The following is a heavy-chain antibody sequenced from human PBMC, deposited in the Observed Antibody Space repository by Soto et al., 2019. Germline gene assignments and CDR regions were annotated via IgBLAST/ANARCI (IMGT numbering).Heavy chain of an antibody. D-gene: IGHD3-22*01. J-gene: IGHJ4*02. CDR3: VNGATYCSDSSDYYADY. V-gene: IGHV3-23*01. CDR2: VSGSGGTT. Sequence: GSLRVSCAASGFSFSSYAISWVRRAPGKGLEWASTVSGSGGTTYYADSLKGRFTITRDNYKNTLYLQMNSRRAEDTAVYYCVNGATYCSDSSDYYADYWGQGTLVTVSS. CDR1: GFSFSSYA.